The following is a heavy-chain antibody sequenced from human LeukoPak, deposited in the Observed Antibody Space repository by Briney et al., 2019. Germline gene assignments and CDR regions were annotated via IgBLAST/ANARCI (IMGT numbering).Heavy chain of an antibody. CDR3: ARLVAARPTNWFDP. V-gene: IGHV4-59*01. D-gene: IGHD6-6*01. CDR2: IYYSGST. Sequence: SETLSLTCTVSGGSISSYYWSWIRQPPGKGLEWIGYIYYSGSTNYNPSLKSRVTISVDTSKSQFSLKLSSVTAADTAVYYCARLVAARPTNWFDPWGQGTLVTVSS. J-gene: IGHJ5*02. CDR1: GGSISSYY.